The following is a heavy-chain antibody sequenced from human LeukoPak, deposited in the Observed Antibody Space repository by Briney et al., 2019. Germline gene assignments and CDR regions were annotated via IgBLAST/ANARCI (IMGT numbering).Heavy chain of an antibody. V-gene: IGHV3-33*01. Sequence: GRSLRLSCAASGFTFSSYGMHWVRQAPGKGLEWVAVILNDGSQEKYADSVRGRFTISRDNSKNTLFLQMNILGAEDTAVYYWARDDALGANALDIWGQGTMVIVSS. CDR2: ILNDGSQE. J-gene: IGHJ3*02. D-gene: IGHD7-27*01. CDR1: GFTFSSYG. CDR3: ARDDALGANALDI.